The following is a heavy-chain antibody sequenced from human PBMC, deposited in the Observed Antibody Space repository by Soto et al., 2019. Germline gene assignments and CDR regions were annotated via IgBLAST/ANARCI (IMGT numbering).Heavy chain of an antibody. CDR3: ARALYEGDYYFDY. V-gene: IGHV4-59*08. CDR2: IYYSGST. Sequence: SETLSLTCTVSGGSISSYYWSWIRQPPGKGLEWIGYIYYSGSTNYNPSLKSRVTISVDTSKNQFSLKLSSVTAADTAVYYCARALYEGDYYFDYWGQGTLVTVSS. D-gene: IGHD3-16*01. CDR1: GGSISSYY. J-gene: IGHJ4*02.